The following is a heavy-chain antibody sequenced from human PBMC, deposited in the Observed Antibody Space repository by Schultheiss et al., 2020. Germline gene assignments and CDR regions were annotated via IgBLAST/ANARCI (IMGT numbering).Heavy chain of an antibody. D-gene: IGHD4-17*01. CDR2: ISSSSSTI. CDR3: ARDDYGDYGANWFDP. J-gene: IGHJ5*02. V-gene: IGHV3-48*02. Sequence: GGSLRLSCAASGFTFSSYSMNWVRQAPGKGLEWVSYISSSSSTIYYADSVKGRFTISRDNAKNSLYLQMNSLRDEDTAVYYCARDDYGDYGANWFDPWGQGTLVNVSS. CDR1: GFTFSSYS.